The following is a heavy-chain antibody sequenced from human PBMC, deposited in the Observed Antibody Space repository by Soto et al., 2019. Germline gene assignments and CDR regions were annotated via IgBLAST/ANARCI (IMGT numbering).Heavy chain of an antibody. Sequence: GVLRLSCAASGFDASVNLMNWVRQAPGKGLEWVSVMNGAGSTDYADSVKGRFAISRDISRNTLYLQINSLRAEDTAVYYCVRENYYYGMDVWGHGTTVTVSS. CDR3: VRENYYYGMDV. CDR2: MNGAGST. J-gene: IGHJ6*02. CDR1: GFDASVNL. V-gene: IGHV3-66*01.